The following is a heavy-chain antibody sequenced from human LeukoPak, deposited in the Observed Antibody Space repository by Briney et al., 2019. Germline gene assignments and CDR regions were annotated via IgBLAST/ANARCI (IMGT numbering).Heavy chain of an antibody. CDR1: GGSISSSSYY. CDR2: IYYSGST. V-gene: IGHV4-39*07. Sequence: SETLSLTCTVSGGSISSSSYYWGWIRQPPGKGLEWIGSIYYSGSTYYNPSLKSRVTMSVDTSKNQFSLKLSSVTAADTAVYYCARELWATTSPLAFYYYYYYMDVWGKGTTVTISS. J-gene: IGHJ6*03. D-gene: IGHD5-12*01. CDR3: ARELWATTSPLAFYYYYYYMDV.